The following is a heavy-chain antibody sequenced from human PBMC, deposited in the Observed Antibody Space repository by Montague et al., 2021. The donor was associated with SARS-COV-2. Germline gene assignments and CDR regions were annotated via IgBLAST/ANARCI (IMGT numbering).Heavy chain of an antibody. CDR2: IYPGDSET. J-gene: IGHJ6*02. CDR1: GYSFISYW. D-gene: IGHD5-12*01. Sequence: QSGAEVKKPGESLKISCKGSGYSFISYWIGWVRQMPGKGLEWMGIIYPGDSETRYSPSSQGQVTISADKSISTAYLQWSSLKASDTAMYYCVRLGGLRDYYYYGIDVWGQGTTVTVSS. V-gene: IGHV5-51*01. CDR3: VRLGGLRDYYYYGIDV.